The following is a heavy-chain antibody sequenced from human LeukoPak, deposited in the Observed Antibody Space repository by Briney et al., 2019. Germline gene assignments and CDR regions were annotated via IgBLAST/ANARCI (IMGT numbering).Heavy chain of an antibody. D-gene: IGHD3-16*01. CDR1: GFTFSTYA. Sequence: PGGSLRLSCAASGFTFSTYAMSWVRQAPGKGLEWVSSITGNGAGAYYADSVKGRFTFSRDNTKNTLYLQMNSLRAEDTAVYYCARIGLATDNLDYWGQGTLVTVSS. CDR2: ITGNGAGA. V-gene: IGHV3-23*01. J-gene: IGHJ4*02. CDR3: ARIGLATDNLDY.